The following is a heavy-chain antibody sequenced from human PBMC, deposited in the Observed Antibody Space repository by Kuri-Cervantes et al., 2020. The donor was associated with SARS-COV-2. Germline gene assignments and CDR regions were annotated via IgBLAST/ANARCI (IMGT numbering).Heavy chain of an antibody. J-gene: IGHJ4*02. CDR3: ARVGRGMATTPGFDY. CDR1: GGTFSSYA. V-gene: IGHV1-69*10. CDR2: IIPILGIA. D-gene: IGHD5-12*01. Sequence: SVKVSCKASGGTFSSYAISWVRQAPGQGLEWMGGIIPILGIANYAQKFQGRVTITADTSTSTAYMELSSLRSEDTAVYYCARVGRGMATTPGFDYWGQGTLVTVSS.